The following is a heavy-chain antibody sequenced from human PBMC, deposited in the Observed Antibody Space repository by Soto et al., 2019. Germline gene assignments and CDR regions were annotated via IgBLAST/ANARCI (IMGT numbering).Heavy chain of an antibody. J-gene: IGHJ4*02. CDR3: ARGSDSGWQYCFDY. CDR1: GGTFSSYT. V-gene: IGHV1-69*02. CDR2: IIPILGIA. D-gene: IGHD6-19*01. Sequence: QVQLVQSGAEVKKPGSSVKVSCKASGGTFSSYTISWVRQAPGQGLEWMGRIIPILGIANYAQKFQGRVTITAEKSTSTAYMELSSLRSEDTAVYYCARGSDSGWQYCFDYWGQGTLVTVSS.